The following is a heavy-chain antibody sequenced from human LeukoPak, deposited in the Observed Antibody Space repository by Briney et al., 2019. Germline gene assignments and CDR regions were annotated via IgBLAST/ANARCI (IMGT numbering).Heavy chain of an antibody. CDR1: GGSISSGASY. J-gene: IGHJ4*02. CDR3: AIWTNGAFDF. D-gene: IGHD1-1*01. CDR2: IYHSGST. V-gene: IGHV4-30-2*01. Sequence: SETLSLTCTVSGGSISSGASYWSWIRQPPGKGLEWIGYIYHSGSTYYNPSLKSRITISVDRSKNQFSLRLSSVTVADTAVYYCAIWTNGAFDFWGQGTLVTVSS.